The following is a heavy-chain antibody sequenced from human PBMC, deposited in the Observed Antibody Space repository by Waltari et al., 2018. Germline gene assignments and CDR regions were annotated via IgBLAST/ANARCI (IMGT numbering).Heavy chain of an antibody. V-gene: IGHV5-51*01. CDR1: GYSFTSYW. CDR2: IYPGDSDT. D-gene: IGHD3-22*01. CDR3: ASYDSSGYYRAGFDY. J-gene: IGHJ4*02. Sequence: EVQLVQSGAEVKKPGESLKISCKGSGYSFTSYWIGWVRQMPGKGLEWMGIIYPGDSDTRDSPSFQGQVTISADKSISTAYLQWSSLKASDTAMYYCASYDSSGYYRAGFDYWGQGTLVTVSS.